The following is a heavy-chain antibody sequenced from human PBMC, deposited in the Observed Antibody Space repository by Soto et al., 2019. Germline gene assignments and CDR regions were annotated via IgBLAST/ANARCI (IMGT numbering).Heavy chain of an antibody. CDR3: ASHPTGDSSGYSFDY. Sequence: GESLKISCKGSGYSFTSYWIGWVRQMPGKGLEGMGIIYPGDSDTRYSPSFQGQVTISADKSISTAYLQWSSLKASDIALYSCASHPTGDSSGYSFDYWGQGTLVTVSS. V-gene: IGHV5-51*01. D-gene: IGHD3-22*01. J-gene: IGHJ4*02. CDR2: IYPGDSDT. CDR1: GYSFTSYW.